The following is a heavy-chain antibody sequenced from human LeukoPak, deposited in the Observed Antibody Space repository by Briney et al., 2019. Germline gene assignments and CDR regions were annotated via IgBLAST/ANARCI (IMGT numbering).Heavy chain of an antibody. D-gene: IGHD3-10*01. CDR1: GFTFSNYW. J-gene: IGHJ4*02. CDR3: ARALGSGWVYFL. CDR2: IKQDRSEK. Sequence: GGSLRLSCAASGFTFSNYWMSWVRQAPGKGLEWVANIKQDRSEKYYVDSVKGRFTISRDNAKNTLYLQMNSLRVEDTAVYYCARALGSGWVYFLGGQGTLVTVSS. V-gene: IGHV3-7*01.